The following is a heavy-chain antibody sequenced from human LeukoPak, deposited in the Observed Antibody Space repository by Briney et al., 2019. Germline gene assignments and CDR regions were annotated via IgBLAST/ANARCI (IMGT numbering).Heavy chain of an antibody. Sequence: GGSLRLSCAASGFTFSSYAMHWVRQAPGKGLEWVSAISGSGGSTYYADSVKGRFTISRDNAKNSLYMQMNSLRAEDTAVYYCAIRSSVGAMDYWGQGTLVTVSS. CDR3: AIRSSVGAMDY. J-gene: IGHJ4*02. CDR1: GFTFSSYA. CDR2: ISGSGGST. V-gene: IGHV3-23*01. D-gene: IGHD1-26*01.